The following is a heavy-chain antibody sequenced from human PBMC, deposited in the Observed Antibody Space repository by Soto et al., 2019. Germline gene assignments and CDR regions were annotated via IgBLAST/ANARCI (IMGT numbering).Heavy chain of an antibody. CDR1: RGYITSSSYS. Sequence: QLQLQESGPERVKPSETLSLTCSVSRGYITSSSYSWGWIRQSPGTGLQWIGSMSHTGSTFYNPSLKGRVAISVDTSKTQISLKLSSVTAADTGTYYCARGLRWTRAFDFWGQGTLVAVSS. V-gene: IGHV4-39*01. CDR2: MSHTGST. CDR3: ARGLRWTRAFDF. D-gene: IGHD4-17*01. J-gene: IGHJ4*02.